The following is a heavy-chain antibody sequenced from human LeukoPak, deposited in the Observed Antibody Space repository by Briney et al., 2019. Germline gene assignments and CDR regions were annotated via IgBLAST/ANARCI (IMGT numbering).Heavy chain of an antibody. CDR2: IYTSGST. Sequence: SETLSLTCTVSGGSISSYYWSWIRQPPGKGLEWIGYIYTSGSTNYNPSLKSRVTISVDTSKNQFSLKLSSVTAADTAVYYCARHADGHNLITAFDIWGQGTMVTVSS. CDR1: GGSISSYY. V-gene: IGHV4-4*09. CDR3: ARHADGHNLITAFDI. D-gene: IGHD3-10*01. J-gene: IGHJ3*02.